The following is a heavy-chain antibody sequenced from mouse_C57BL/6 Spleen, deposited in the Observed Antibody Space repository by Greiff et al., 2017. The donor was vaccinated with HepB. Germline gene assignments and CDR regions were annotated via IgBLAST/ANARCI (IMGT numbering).Heavy chain of an antibody. CDR2: ISSGSSTI. CDR3: ARGDYGSSSPYAMDY. J-gene: IGHJ4*01. V-gene: IGHV5-17*01. D-gene: IGHD1-1*01. Sequence: EVMLVESGGGLVKPGGSLKLSCAASGFTFSDYGMHWVRQAPEKGLEWVAYISSGSSTIYYADTVKGRFTISRDNAKNTLFLQMTSLRSEDTAMYYCARGDYGSSSPYAMDYWGQGTSVTVSS. CDR1: GFTFSDYG.